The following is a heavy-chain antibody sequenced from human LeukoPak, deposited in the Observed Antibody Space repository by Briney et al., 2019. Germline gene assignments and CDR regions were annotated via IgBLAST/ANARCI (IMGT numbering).Heavy chain of an antibody. CDR2: INHSGST. V-gene: IGHV4-34*01. D-gene: IGHD6-6*01. CDR1: GFTFSDAW. Sequence: GSLRLSCAASGFTFSDAWMSWIRQPPGKGLEWIGEINHSGSTNYNPSLKSRVTISVDTSKNQFSLKLSSVTAADTAVYYCARVGSIAARPDYWGQGTLVTVSS. J-gene: IGHJ4*02. CDR3: ARVGSIAARPDY.